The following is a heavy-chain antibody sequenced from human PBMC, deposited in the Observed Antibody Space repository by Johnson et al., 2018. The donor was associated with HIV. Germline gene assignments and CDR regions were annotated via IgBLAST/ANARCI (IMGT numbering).Heavy chain of an antibody. CDR1: GFSFTDAW. V-gene: IGHV3-48*01. D-gene: IGHD1-1*01. CDR3: ARARNWNDDDAFDI. CDR2: ISSSGSTI. J-gene: IGHJ3*02. Sequence: VQLVEYGGGLVKNGGSLRLSCAASGFSFTDAWMNWVRQAPGKGLEWVSYISSSGSTIYYADSVKGRFTISRDNSKNTLYLQMNSLRAEDTAVYYCARARNWNDDDAFDIWGQGKMVTVSS.